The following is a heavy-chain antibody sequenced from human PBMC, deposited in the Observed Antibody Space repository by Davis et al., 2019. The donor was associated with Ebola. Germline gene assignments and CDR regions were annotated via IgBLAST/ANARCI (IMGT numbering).Heavy chain of an antibody. CDR2: IKQDGSEK. CDR3: AKNRRQQLVHHLDY. V-gene: IGHV3-7*01. CDR1: GFTFSSYW. D-gene: IGHD6-13*01. Sequence: GGSLRLSCAASGFTFSSYWMSWVRQAPGKGLEWVANIKQDGSEKYYVDSVKGRFTISRDNAKNSLYLQMNSLRAEDTAVYYCAKNRRQQLVHHLDYWGQGTLVTVPS. J-gene: IGHJ4*02.